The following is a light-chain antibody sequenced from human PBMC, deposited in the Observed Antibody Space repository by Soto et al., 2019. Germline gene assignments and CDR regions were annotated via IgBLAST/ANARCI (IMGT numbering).Light chain of an antibody. CDR3: TSYAARNNRHV. V-gene: IGLV2-8*01. Sequence: QSALTQPPSASGSPGHSVTFSCTGTSSDVGGYNFVSWYQQHPGKAPKLIIYEVSKRPSGVPDRFSGSKSGNTASLTVSGLHAEDEAAYYCTSYAARNNRHVFGTGTKLTVL. CDR1: SSDVGGYNF. CDR2: EVS. J-gene: IGLJ1*01.